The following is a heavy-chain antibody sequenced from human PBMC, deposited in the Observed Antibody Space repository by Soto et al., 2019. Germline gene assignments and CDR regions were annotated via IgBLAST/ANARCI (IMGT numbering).Heavy chain of an antibody. D-gene: IGHD5-18*01. CDR3: ASPNTPTGGYSHLGYYYSGMDV. V-gene: IGHV1-69*06. CDR1: WGTFISYA. J-gene: IGHJ6*02. CDR2: IIPIFGTA. Sequence: SVKRYCKTAWGTFISYAVGWVREATGQGLEWMGGIIPIFGTANYAQKFQGRVTITADKSTSTAYMELSSLRSEDTAVYYCASPNTPTGGYSHLGYYYSGMDVPGQGTTGTGPS.